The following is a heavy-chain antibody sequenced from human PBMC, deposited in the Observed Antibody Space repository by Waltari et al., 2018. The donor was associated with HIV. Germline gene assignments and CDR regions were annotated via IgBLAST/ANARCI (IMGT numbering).Heavy chain of an antibody. J-gene: IGHJ5*02. D-gene: IGHD3-3*01. CDR1: GGSVSNGSYY. Sequence: QAQLQESGPGLVKPSETLSLTCTVSGGSVSNGSYYWRWIRQPPGKGLEWIGYVYYSGSNKYNPSLESRVTISIDTSKNQFSLKRNSVTAADTAVFYCARCYPDTIFGANWFDPWGQGTLVTVSS. V-gene: IGHV4-61*01. CDR3: ARCYPDTIFGANWFDP. CDR2: VYYSGSN.